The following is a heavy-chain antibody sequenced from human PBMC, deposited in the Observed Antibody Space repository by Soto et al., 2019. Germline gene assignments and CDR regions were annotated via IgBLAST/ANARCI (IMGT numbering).Heavy chain of an antibody. Sequence: QVQLVESGGGLVKPGGSLRLSCSASGFTFSASYMSWVRQAPGKGLEWISYISGTSSYTTYADSVKGRFTISRDNAKNSLYLQMDSLRVEDTAVYYCARDGRPSNGRYSLNYSYYYGMDVWGQGTTVTVSS. CDR1: GFTFSASY. V-gene: IGHV3-11*06. D-gene: IGHD3-10*01. J-gene: IGHJ6*02. CDR2: ISGTSSYT. CDR3: ARDGRPSNGRYSLNYSYYYGMDV.